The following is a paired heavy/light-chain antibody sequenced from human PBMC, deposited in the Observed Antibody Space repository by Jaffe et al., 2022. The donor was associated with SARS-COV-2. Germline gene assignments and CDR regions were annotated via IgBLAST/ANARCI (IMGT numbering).Light chain of an antibody. J-gene: IGLJ3*02. V-gene: IGLV7-46*01. CDR1: TGPVASGHS. CDR3: LLSYGGARV. Sequence: QAVVTQEPSLTVSPGGTVTLTCASSTGPVASGHSPYWFQQKPGQAPRTLIFDISDKHSWTPARFSGSLLGGKAALTLSGAQPEDEAEYYCLLSYGGARVFGGGTKLTVL. CDR2: DIS.
Heavy chain of an antibody. CDR2: INPSGGNT. CDR1: GFTFNNYY. CDR3: ARFRVAIGGPSRDY. D-gene: IGHD3-3*01. V-gene: IGHV1-46*02. J-gene: IGHJ4*02. Sequence: QVQLVQSGAEVRQPGASVKVSCKASGFTFNNYYTHWVRQAPGRGLEWMGVINPSGGNTNYAQKFQGRVTMTRDTSTRTVYMELNSLRSDDTAVYYCARFRVAIGGPSRDYWGQGTLVTVSS.